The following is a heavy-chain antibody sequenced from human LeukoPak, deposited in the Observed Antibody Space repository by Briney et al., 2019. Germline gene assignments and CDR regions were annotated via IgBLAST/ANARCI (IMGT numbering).Heavy chain of an antibody. CDR2: INHSGST. CDR3: ATRPNYDDSSGSLDY. D-gene: IGHD3-22*01. Sequence: WETLSLTCAVYGGSFSGYYWSWIRPPPGKGLEWIGEINHSGSTNYNPSLKSRVTISVDTSKNQFSLKLSSVTAADTAVYYCATRPNYDDSSGSLDYWGQGTLVTVSS. J-gene: IGHJ4*02. CDR1: GGSFSGYY. V-gene: IGHV4-34*01.